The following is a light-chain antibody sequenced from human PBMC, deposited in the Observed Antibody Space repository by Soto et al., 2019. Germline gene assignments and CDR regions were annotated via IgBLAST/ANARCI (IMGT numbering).Light chain of an antibody. CDR2: GAS. CDR1: QSVSSN. J-gene: IGKJ1*01. V-gene: IGKV3-20*01. Sequence: EIGLTQSPGTLSLSPGERATLSCRASQSVSSNLAWYQQKPGQPPRLLIYGASSRATGIPDRFSGSGSGTDFTLTISRLEPEDFAVYYCQQYGSSPWTFGQGTKVDIK. CDR3: QQYGSSPWT.